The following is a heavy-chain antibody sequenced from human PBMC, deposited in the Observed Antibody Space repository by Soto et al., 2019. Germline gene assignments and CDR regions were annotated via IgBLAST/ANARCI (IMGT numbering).Heavy chain of an antibody. CDR1: GFTLSSYW. J-gene: IGHJ4*02. Sequence: EVQLVESGGGLVQPGGSLRLSCAASGFTLSSYWMHWVRQAPGKGLVWVSRINSDGSSTSYADSVKGRFTISRDNAKNTLCLQMNSLRAEDTAVYYCARDPGTGYYDSSGYYYDWGQGTLVTVSS. CDR3: ARDPGTGYYDSSGYYYD. D-gene: IGHD3-22*01. CDR2: INSDGSST. V-gene: IGHV3-74*01.